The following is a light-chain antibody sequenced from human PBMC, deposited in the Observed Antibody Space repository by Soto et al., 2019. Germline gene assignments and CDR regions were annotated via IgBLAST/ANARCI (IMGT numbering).Light chain of an antibody. J-gene: IGKJ2*01. CDR2: DAS. CDR1: QSVSSS. Sequence: EIVLTQSPATLSLSPGERATLSCRARQSVSSSLAWYQQKPGQAPRLLLYDASNRATGIPARFSGSGSGTDFTLTISSLEPEDFAVYYCQQRSNWPPDTFGQGTKLEIK. CDR3: QQRSNWPPDT. V-gene: IGKV3-11*01.